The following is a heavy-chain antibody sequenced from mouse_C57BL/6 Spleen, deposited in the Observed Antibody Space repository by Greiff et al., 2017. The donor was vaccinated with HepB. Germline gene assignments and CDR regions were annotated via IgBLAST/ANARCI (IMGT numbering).Heavy chain of an antibody. V-gene: IGHV1-81*01. Sequence: VQLQQSGAELARPGASVKLSCKASGYTFTSYGISWVKQRTGQGLEWIGEIYPRSGNTYYNEKFKGKATLTADKSSSTAYMELRSLTSEDSAVYFCATAQATQFAYWGQGTLVTVSA. J-gene: IGHJ3*01. D-gene: IGHD3-2*02. CDR1: GYTFTSYG. CDR2: IYPRSGNT. CDR3: ATAQATQFAY.